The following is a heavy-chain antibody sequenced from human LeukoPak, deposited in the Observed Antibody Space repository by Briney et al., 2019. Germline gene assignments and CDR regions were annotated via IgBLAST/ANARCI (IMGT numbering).Heavy chain of an antibody. CDR2: INPNSGGT. J-gene: IGHJ4*02. CDR1: GYTFTGYY. Sequence: ASVKVSCKASGYTFTGYYMHWVRQAPGQGLEWMGRINPNSGGTSYAQKFQGRVTMTRDTSISTAYMELSRLRSDDTAVYYCARDVGLWLLNRGDWGQGTLVTVSS. D-gene: IGHD5-24*01. CDR3: ARDVGLWLLNRGD. V-gene: IGHV1-2*06.